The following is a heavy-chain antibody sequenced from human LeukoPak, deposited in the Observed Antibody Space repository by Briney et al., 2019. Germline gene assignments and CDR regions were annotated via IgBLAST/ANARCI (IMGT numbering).Heavy chain of an antibody. D-gene: IGHD2-8*01. CDR1: GGSISSGGYY. CDR3: ARVYGGLVGFDP. Sequence: PSETLSLTCTVSGGSISSGGYYWSWIRQHPGTGLEWIGYIYYSGSTYYNPSLKSRVTISVDTSKNQFSLKLSSVTAADTAVYYCARVYGGLVGFDPWGQGTLVTVSS. CDR2: IYYSGST. J-gene: IGHJ5*02. V-gene: IGHV4-31*03.